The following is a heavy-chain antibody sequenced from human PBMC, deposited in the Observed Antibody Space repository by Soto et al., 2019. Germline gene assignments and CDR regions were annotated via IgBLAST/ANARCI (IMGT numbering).Heavy chain of an antibody. CDR1: GGTFSSYA. Sequence: ASVKVSCKASGGTFSSYAISWVRQAPGQGLEWMGGIIPIFGTANYAQKFQGRVTITADESTSTAYMELSSLRSEDTAVYYCARRGPRLFQHCGQGTLVTGSS. CDR2: IIPIFGTA. D-gene: IGHD3-10*01. J-gene: IGHJ1*01. CDR3: ARRGPRLFQH. V-gene: IGHV1-69*13.